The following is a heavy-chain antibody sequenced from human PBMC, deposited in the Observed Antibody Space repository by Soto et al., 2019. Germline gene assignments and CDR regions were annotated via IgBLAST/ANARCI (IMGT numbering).Heavy chain of an antibody. CDR2: IKEDGSEK. CDR1: EFTFSNYW. Sequence: EVQLVESGGGLVQPGGSLRLSCAASEFTFSNYWMSWVRQAPGKGLEWVANIKEDGSEKYYVDSVKGRFTISRDSAKNSLYLQMDSLRAVDTSVYYCARLRKGGYCDYWGQGSLVTVSS. J-gene: IGHJ4*02. V-gene: IGHV3-7*03. D-gene: IGHD1-26*01. CDR3: ARLRKGGYCDY.